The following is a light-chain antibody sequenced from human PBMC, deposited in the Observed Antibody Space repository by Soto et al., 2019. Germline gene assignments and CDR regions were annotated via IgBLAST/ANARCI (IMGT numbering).Light chain of an antibody. J-gene: IGKJ4*01. CDR3: QQYNSYPLT. Sequence: DIQMTQSPSTLSASVGDRVTITCRASQSISSWLAWYQQKPGKAPKLLIYKASSLESGVPPRFSGSGSGTEFTLTISSLQPDDFATYYCQQYNSYPLTFGGGTKVDI. CDR1: QSISSW. CDR2: KAS. V-gene: IGKV1-5*03.